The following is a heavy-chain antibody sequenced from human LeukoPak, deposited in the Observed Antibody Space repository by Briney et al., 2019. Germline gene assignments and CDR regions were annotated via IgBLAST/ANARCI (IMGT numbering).Heavy chain of an antibody. J-gene: IGHJ4*02. CDR1: GFTFSDYY. D-gene: IGHD3-3*01. CDR3: ASWAGNTQSDSWSGPFDY. V-gene: IGHV3-11*04. Sequence: GGSLRLSCAASGFTFSDYYMSWIRQAPGKGLEWFSCISSSGSTIYYADSVKGRFTISRDNAKNSLYLQMSSLRVEDTAVYYCASWAGNTQSDSWSGPFDYWGQGTLVTVSS. CDR2: ISSSGSTI.